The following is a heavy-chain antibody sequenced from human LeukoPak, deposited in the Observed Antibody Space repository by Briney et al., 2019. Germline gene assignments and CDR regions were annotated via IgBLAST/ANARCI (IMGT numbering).Heavy chain of an antibody. CDR2: IYYSGST. D-gene: IGHD3-10*01. CDR3: AREGRFGEKDV. CDR1: GGSINSYY. Sequence: PSGTLSLTCTVSGGSINSYYWSWIRQPPGKGLEWIGYIYYSGSTNYNPSLESRVTISVDTSKNHFSLKLSSVTAADTAVFYCAREGRFGEKDVWGKGTTVTVSS. J-gene: IGHJ6*04. V-gene: IGHV4-59*01.